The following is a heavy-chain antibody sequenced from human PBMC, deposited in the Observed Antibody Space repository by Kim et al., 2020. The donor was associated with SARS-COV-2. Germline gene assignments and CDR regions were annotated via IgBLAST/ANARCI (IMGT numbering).Heavy chain of an antibody. J-gene: IGHJ4*02. CDR3: LGGFDFDY. CDR2: IDGGNGNT. Sequence: ASVKVSCKTSGHTFTRDSIHWVRQAPGQRLEWMGGIDGGNGNTIYSQKFQGRVTLTTDTSASTAYMELSSLRSEDSAVYYCLGGFDFDYWGQG. D-gene: IGHD3-16*01. V-gene: IGHV1-3*01. CDR1: GHTFTRDS.